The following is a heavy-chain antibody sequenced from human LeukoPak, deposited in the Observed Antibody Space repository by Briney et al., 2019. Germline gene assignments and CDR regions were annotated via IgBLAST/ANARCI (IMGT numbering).Heavy chain of an antibody. CDR2: IHHSGST. Sequence: SETLSLTCAVYGGSFSGYYWSWIRQPPGKGLECIGEIHHSGSTNYNPSLKSRVTLSVDTSKNQFSLKLSSVTAADTAVYYCARHRGAKEPQDYDYVWGSYRYPFYFDFWGQGILVTVSS. D-gene: IGHD3-16*02. V-gene: IGHV4-34*01. CDR3: ARHRGAKEPQDYDYVWGSYRYPFYFDF. J-gene: IGHJ4*02. CDR1: GGSFSGYY.